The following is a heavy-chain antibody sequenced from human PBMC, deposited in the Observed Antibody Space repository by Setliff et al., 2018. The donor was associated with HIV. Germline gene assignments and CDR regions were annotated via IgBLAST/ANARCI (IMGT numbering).Heavy chain of an antibody. CDR2: VRFDGNDK. V-gene: IGHV3-30*02. CDR1: GIIFSNYG. CDR3: ARVGYTSFWYDS. J-gene: IGHJ5*01. Sequence: PGGSLRLSCAASGIIFSNYGMHWVRQAPGKGLEWVAYVRFDGNDKYYRDSVKGRFTISRDNHKKTLSLQMNSLRGDDTAVYYCARVGYTSFWYDSWGQGTLVTVSS. D-gene: IGHD6-13*01.